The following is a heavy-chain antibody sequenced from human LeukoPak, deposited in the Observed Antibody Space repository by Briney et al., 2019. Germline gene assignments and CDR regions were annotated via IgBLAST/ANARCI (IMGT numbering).Heavy chain of an antibody. CDR1: GFTFRSYW. CDR2: INRDGSST. CDR3: VRDDSSHFDY. D-gene: IGHD6-13*01. J-gene: IGHJ4*02. V-gene: IGHV3-74*01. Sequence: GGSLRLSCAASGFTFRSYWMHWVRQAPGKGLVWVSRINRDGSSTNYADSVKGRFTISRDNAKNTLYLQMNSLRAEDTAVYYCVRDDSSHFDYWGQGALVTVSS.